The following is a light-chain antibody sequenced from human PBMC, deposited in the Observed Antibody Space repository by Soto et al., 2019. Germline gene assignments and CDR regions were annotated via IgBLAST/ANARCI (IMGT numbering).Light chain of an antibody. CDR2: SAS. J-gene: IGKJ4*01. V-gene: IGKV1-17*03. Sequence: DIQMTQSPSAMSASVGDRVTISCRASHNINCDFAWFQQKPGKVPKRLIYSASRLQSGVPSRFSGSGSVTEFTLTITGLQPEDTAIYYCLQHNSYPLTFAGGTKVEIK. CDR1: HNINCD. CDR3: LQHNSYPLT.